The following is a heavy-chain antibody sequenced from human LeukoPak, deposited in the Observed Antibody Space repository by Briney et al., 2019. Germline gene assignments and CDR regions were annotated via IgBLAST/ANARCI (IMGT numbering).Heavy chain of an antibody. Sequence: GGSLRLSCAASGFTFSSFAMSWVRQAPGKGLEWVSGMSGSSGKTYYADSVKGRFTISRDNSKNTLYLQMNSLRAEDTAVYYCAKYKAGLQHNYCMDVWGKGTTVAVSS. J-gene: IGHJ6*03. CDR3: AKYKAGLQHNYCMDV. CDR1: GFTFSSFA. V-gene: IGHV3-23*01. CDR2: MSGSSGKT. D-gene: IGHD5-24*01.